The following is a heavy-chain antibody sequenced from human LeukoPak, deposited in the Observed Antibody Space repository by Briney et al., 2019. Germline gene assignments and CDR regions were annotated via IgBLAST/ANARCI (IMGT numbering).Heavy chain of an antibody. J-gene: IGHJ4*02. CDR1: GGTFSSYT. CDR3: ARTGGNWNRYYFDY. CDR2: IIPILGIA. Sequence: GASVKVSCKASGGTFSSYTISWVRQARGQGLEWMGRIIPILGIANYAQKFQGRVTITADKSTSTAYMELSSLRSEDTAVYYCARTGGNWNRYYFDYWGQGTLVTVSS. D-gene: IGHD1-20*01. V-gene: IGHV1-69*02.